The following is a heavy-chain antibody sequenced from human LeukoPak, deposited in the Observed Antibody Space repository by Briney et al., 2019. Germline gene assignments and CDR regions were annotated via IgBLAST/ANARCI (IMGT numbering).Heavy chain of an antibody. V-gene: IGHV3-33*01. CDR2: IWYDGSNK. D-gene: IGHD4-17*01. J-gene: IGHJ4*02. CDR1: GFTFSSYG. CDR3: ARSYGAYGTFFDY. Sequence: GRSLRLSCAASGFTFSSYGMHWVRQAPGKGLEWVAVIWYDGSNKYYADSVKGRFTISRDNSKNTLYLQLNSLRDEDTAVYYCARSYGAYGTFFDYWGQGTLVTVSS.